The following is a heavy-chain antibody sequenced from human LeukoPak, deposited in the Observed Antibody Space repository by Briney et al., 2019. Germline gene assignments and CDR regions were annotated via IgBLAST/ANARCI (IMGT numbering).Heavy chain of an antibody. D-gene: IGHD4-17*01. CDR3: ASCGDGEGRYCDY. Sequence: SETLSLTCAVYGGSISGYYWSWIRQPPRKWLEWIGDINHSGSTNYNPSLKSRVTISVDTSKNQFSLKLSSVTAADTAVFYCASCGDGEGRYCDYWGQGTLVTVSS. J-gene: IGHJ4*02. V-gene: IGHV4-34*01. CDR2: INHSGST. CDR1: GGSISGYY.